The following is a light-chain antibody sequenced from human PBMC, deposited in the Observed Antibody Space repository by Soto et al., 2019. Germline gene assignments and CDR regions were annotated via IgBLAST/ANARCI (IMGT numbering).Light chain of an antibody. Sequence: DIQMTQSPSSLSASVGDRVTITCQASQDINNYLNWYQHKPGKAPKLLIYDASKLETGVPSRFSGSGSGTDFTFTISSLQPEDIATYYCQQYGNLLWTFGQGTKVEIK. CDR2: DAS. V-gene: IGKV1-33*01. J-gene: IGKJ1*01. CDR1: QDINNY. CDR3: QQYGNLLWT.